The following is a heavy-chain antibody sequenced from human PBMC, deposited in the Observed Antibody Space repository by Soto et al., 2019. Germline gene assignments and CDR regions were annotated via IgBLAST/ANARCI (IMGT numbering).Heavy chain of an antibody. V-gene: IGHV3-30*15. Sequence: QVQLVESGGGVVQPGRSLRLSCAASGFTFSSYAMHWVRQAPGKGLAWVAVISYDGSNKYYADSVKGRVTISRDNSKNTLYRQMSSLIAEDTAVYYCARDHVVLPGATLYYYYGMDVWGQGTTVTVSS. D-gene: IGHD2-2*01. CDR1: GFTFSSYA. J-gene: IGHJ6*01. CDR3: ARDHVVLPGATLYYYYGMDV. CDR2: ISYDGSNK.